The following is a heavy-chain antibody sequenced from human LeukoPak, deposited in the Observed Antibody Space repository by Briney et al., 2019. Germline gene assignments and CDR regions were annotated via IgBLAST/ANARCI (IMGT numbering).Heavy chain of an antibody. D-gene: IGHD3-10*01. Sequence: GGSLRLSCAASGFTFSSYGMHWVRQAPGKGLEWVAVIWYDGSNKYYADSVKGRFTISGDNSKNTLFLQMNSLRVEDTGLYYCARAFAGAPFDLWGRGTLVTVSS. J-gene: IGHJ2*01. V-gene: IGHV3-33*01. CDR3: ARAFAGAPFDL. CDR2: IWYDGSNK. CDR1: GFTFSSYG.